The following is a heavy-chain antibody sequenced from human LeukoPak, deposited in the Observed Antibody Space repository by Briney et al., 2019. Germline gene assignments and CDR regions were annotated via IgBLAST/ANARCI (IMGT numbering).Heavy chain of an antibody. CDR2: ISGSGDST. V-gene: IGHV3-23*01. CDR3: ASAGAPGRNYAGLDY. CDR1: GFNFLSYS. J-gene: IGHJ4*02. D-gene: IGHD3-10*01. Sequence: PGGSLRLSCAASGFNFLSYSMNWVRQAPGKGLEWVSAISGSGDSTYYPDAVKGRFTISRDNSKNTLYLQMNSLRPEDTAVYYCASAGAPGRNYAGLDYWGQGTLVTVSS.